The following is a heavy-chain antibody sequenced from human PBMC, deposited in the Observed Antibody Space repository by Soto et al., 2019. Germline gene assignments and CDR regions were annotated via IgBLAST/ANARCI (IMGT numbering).Heavy chain of an antibody. CDR3: AKRDQQC. D-gene: IGHD6-19*01. J-gene: IGHJ4*02. CDR1: GFTFSIYG. CDR2: ISGSGGST. Sequence: EAQLLESGGDLVQSGGSLRLSCAASGFTFSIYGMTWVRQAPGKGLEWVSAISGSGGSTYYADSVKGRFTISRDNSNNTLHMQMNRLRVEHTAVYYCAKRDQQCWGPGTLVTVSS. V-gene: IGHV3-23*01.